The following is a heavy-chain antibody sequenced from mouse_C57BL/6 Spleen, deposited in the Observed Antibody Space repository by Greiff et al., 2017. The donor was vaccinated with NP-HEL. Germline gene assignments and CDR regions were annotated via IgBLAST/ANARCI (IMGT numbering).Heavy chain of an antibody. CDR2: IDPNSGGT. V-gene: IGHV1-72*01. D-gene: IGHD2-4*01. CDR1: GYTFTSYW. CDR3: ARGDYDEENYAMDY. J-gene: IGHJ4*01. Sequence: QQSCKASGYTFTSYWMHWVKQRPGRGLEWIGRIDPNSGGTKYNEKFKSKATLTVDKPSSTAYMQLSSLTSEDSAVYYCARGDYDEENYAMDYWGQGTSVTVSS.